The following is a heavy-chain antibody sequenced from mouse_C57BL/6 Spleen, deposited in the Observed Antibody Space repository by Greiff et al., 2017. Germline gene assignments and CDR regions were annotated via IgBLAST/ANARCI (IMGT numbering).Heavy chain of an antibody. CDR3: ASSSFSD. V-gene: IGHV1-55*01. CDR2: IYPGSGST. Sequence: QVQLQQPGAELVKPGASVKMSCKASGYTFTSYWITWVKQRPGQGLEWIGDIYPGSGSTNYNEKFKSKATLTVDKSSSTAYMQLSSLTAEDSAVYYGASSSFSDWGQGTTLTVSS. J-gene: IGHJ2*01. D-gene: IGHD6-1*01. CDR1: GYTFTSYW.